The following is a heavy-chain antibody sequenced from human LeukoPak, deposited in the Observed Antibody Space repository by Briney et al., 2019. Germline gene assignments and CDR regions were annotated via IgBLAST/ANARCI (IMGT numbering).Heavy chain of an antibody. CDR3: GKEPWEGSGYIHY. V-gene: IGHV3-23*01. CDR2: ISGFGDKT. CDR1: GFIFSNYP. Sequence: GGSLRLSCAASGFIFSNYPMTWVRQAPGKGLEWVSAISGFGDKTVYADSVKGRFTISRDNSQSTLYLQMNSLKAGDTAIYYCGKEPWEGSGYIHYWGREIRVTVPS. J-gene: IGHJ4*02. D-gene: IGHD3-3*01.